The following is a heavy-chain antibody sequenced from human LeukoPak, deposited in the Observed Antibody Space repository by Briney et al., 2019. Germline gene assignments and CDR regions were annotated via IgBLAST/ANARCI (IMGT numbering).Heavy chain of an antibody. CDR1: GYTFTGYY. J-gene: IGHJ3*02. CDR2: INPNSGVT. Sequence: ASVKVSCKASGYTFTGYYMHWVRQAPGQGLEWMGWINPNSGVTNYAQKFQGRVTMTRDTSISTAYMELSRLRSDDTAVYYCARPYGGLAFDIWGQGTMVTVS. D-gene: IGHD4/OR15-4a*01. V-gene: IGHV1-2*02. CDR3: ARPYGGLAFDI.